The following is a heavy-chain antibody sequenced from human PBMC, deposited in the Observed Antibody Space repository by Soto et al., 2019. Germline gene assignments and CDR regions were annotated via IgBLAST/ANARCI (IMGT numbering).Heavy chain of an antibody. CDR2: IIPIFGTA. CDR3: AHRGRDSSGYYYGMDV. CDR1: GGTFSSYA. V-gene: IGHV1-69*12. J-gene: IGHJ6*02. D-gene: IGHD3-22*01. Sequence: QVQLVQSGAEVKKPGSSVKVSCKASGGTFSSYAISWVRQAPGQGLEWMGGIIPIFGTANYAQKFQGRVTIPADESTSTGYMELSSLRSEDTAVHYCAHRGRDSSGYYYGMDVWGQGTTVTVSS.